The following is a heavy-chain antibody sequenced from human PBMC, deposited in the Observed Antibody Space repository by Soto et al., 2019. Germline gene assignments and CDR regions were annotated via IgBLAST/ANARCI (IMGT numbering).Heavy chain of an antibody. J-gene: IGHJ4*02. CDR2: SYYTGSS. V-gene: IGHV4-31*03. Sequence: SETLSLTCTVSGGSIRSGGYYWSWIRQHPGKGLELVGYSYYTGSSYYNPSLKSRVTISVDASKNQLSLRLASVTAADTAVYYCARDLRGYSRYDSLDYWGQGIPVTVSS. D-gene: IGHD5-12*01. CDR3: ARDLRGYSRYDSLDY. CDR1: GGSIRSGGYY.